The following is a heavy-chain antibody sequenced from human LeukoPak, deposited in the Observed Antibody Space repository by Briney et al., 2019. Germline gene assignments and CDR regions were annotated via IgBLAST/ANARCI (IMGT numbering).Heavy chain of an antibody. CDR2: INTDGSST. CDR1: GFTFSSYW. Sequence: GGSLRLSCAASGFTFSSYWMCWVRQAPAKGLVWVSRINTDGSSTNYADSVKGRFTISRDNAKNTLYLRMNSLRAEDTAVYYCARDLWLSDAGRSSTSHVFDPWGQGTLVTVSS. CDR3: ARDLWLSDAGRSSTSHVFDP. D-gene: IGHD2-2*01. J-gene: IGHJ5*02. V-gene: IGHV3-74*01.